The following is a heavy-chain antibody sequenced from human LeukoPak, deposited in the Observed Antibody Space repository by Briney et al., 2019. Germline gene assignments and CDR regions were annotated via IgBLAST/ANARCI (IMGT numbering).Heavy chain of an antibody. CDR1: GFTFSSYW. J-gene: IGHJ1*01. Sequence: QPGGSLRLFCAASGFTFSSYWMSWVRQAPGKGLEWVANIKQDGSEKYYVDSVKGRFTISRDNAKNSLYLQMNSLRAEDTAVYYCARARDGYNPKYFQHWGQGTLVTVSS. CDR3: ARARDGYNPKYFQH. CDR2: IKQDGSEK. D-gene: IGHD5-24*01. V-gene: IGHV3-7*04.